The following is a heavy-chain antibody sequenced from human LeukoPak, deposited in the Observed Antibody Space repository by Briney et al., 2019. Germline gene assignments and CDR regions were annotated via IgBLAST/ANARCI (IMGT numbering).Heavy chain of an antibody. CDR2: MSSSDDGR. CDR1: GFTFSSYE. V-gene: IGHV3-23*01. J-gene: IGHJ4*02. Sequence: PGGSLRLSCAASGFTFSSYEMNWVRQAPGKGLEWVSAMSSSDDGRYYAASVRGRFTISRDTSRSTLYLQMNSLGAEDAAVYYCAKAPVTSCRGAFCYPFDYWGQGTLVTVSS. D-gene: IGHD2-15*01. CDR3: AKAPVTSCRGAFCYPFDY.